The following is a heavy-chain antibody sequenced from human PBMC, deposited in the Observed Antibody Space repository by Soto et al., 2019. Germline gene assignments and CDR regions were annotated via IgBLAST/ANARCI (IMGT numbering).Heavy chain of an antibody. Sequence: QVQLVQSGAEVKKPGSSVKVSCKASGGTFSSYAISWVRQAPGQGLEWMGGIIPISDTTNYAQKFQGRVTINADDSTSTAYMELSSLRSEDTAVYYCARSQGSSTSLEIYYYYYYGMDVWGQGTTVTVSS. D-gene: IGHD2-2*01. CDR3: ARSQGSSTSLEIYYYYYYGMDV. J-gene: IGHJ6*02. V-gene: IGHV1-69*01. CDR2: IIPISDTT. CDR1: GGTFSSYA.